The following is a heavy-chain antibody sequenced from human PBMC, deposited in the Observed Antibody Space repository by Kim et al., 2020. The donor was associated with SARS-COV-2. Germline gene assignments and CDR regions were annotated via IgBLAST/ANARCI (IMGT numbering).Heavy chain of an antibody. CDR3: VPYYDILTGYYGY. CDR1: GFTFSTYG. J-gene: IGHJ4*02. D-gene: IGHD3-9*01. Sequence: GGSLRLSCSASGFTFSTYGMHWVRQAPGKGLEYVSAISSHGGDTYYTDSVKGRFTISRDNSRNTLYLQMTSLRAEDTAVYYCVPYYDILTGYYGYWGQGTLVTVSS. CDR2: ISSHGGDT. V-gene: IGHV3-64D*06.